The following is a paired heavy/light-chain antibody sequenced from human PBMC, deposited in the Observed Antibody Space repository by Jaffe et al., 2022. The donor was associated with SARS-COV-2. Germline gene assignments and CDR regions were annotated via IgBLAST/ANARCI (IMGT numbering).Light chain of an antibody. V-gene: IGLV3-19*01. Sequence: SSELTQDPAVSVALGQTVRITCQGDSLRGFYASWYQQKPAQAPVLVIYGKNNRASGIPDRFSGSRSGNTASLTITGAQAEDEADYYCHSRDSSGNHPSFGGGTKLTVL. CDR2: GKN. CDR3: HSRDSSGNHPS. CDR1: SLRGFY. J-gene: IGLJ2*01.
Heavy chain of an antibody. CDR2: INHNGKT. CDR1: ADSLSDCF. D-gene: IGHD3-10*01. V-gene: IGHV4-34*01. J-gene: IGHJ4*02. CDR3: AREWYYGSGEKFDY. Sequence: QVQLQQWGAGLLKPSETLSLTCSIYADSLSDCFWSWIRQAPGKGLQWIGEINHNGKTNYNPSLGSRITVSLDTTKSQVSLKLTSVTAADTAVYYCAREWYYGSGEKFDYWGQGSLVTVSS.